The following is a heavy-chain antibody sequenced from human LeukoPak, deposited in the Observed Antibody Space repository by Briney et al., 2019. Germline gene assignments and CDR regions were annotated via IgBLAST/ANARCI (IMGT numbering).Heavy chain of an antibody. J-gene: IGHJ5*02. CDR1: GGSIKSHY. D-gene: IGHD1-26*01. Sequence: SETLSLTCTVSGGSIKSHYWSWIRQTPGKGLEWIGCIYESGSTYHNPSLKSRVTISVDTSKNQLSLKLTSVTAADTAVYYCGRGGIVGDTRWFDPWGQGTLVTVSS. V-gene: IGHV4-59*11. CDR2: IYESGST. CDR3: GRGGIVGDTRWFDP.